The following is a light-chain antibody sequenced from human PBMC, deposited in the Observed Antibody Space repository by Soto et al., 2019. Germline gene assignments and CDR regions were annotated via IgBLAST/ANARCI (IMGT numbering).Light chain of an antibody. J-gene: IGKJ4*01. V-gene: IGKV1-39*01. CDR1: QSISSY. Sequence: DIQMTQSPSSLSASVGDRVTITCRASQSISSYLNWYQQKPGKAPKLLIYAASSLQSGVPSRFSGSGSGTDITITISSLQPEDFATYYCQHSYSTLGLGGGTKVEI. CDR2: AAS. CDR3: QHSYSTLG.